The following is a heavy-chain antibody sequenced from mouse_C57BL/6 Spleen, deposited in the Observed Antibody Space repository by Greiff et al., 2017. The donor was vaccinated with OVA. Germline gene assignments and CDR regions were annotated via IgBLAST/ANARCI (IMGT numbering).Heavy chain of an antibody. Sequence: EVKLMESEGGLVQPGSSMKLSCTASGFTFSDYYMAWVRQVPEKGLEWVANINYDGSSTYYLDSLKSRFIISRDNAKNILYLQMSSLKSEDTATYYCARDLYYGSSYYFDYWGQGTTLTVSS. D-gene: IGHD1-1*01. CDR2: INYDGSST. CDR3: ARDLYYGSSYYFDY. CDR1: GFTFSDYY. J-gene: IGHJ2*01. V-gene: IGHV5-16*01.